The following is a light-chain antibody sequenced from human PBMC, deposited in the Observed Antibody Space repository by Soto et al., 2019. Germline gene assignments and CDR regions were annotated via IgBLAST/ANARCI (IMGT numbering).Light chain of an antibody. CDR1: QSVLYNSNNYNY. Sequence: IVMTQSPDSLAVSLGESASINCKSSQSVLYNSNNYNYLAWYQQKPGQPPKLLIYWASTRESGVPDRFSGSGSGTDFTLTISSLQAEDVAVYYCQQYYLIPHTFGQGTKLEIK. V-gene: IGKV4-1*01. CDR2: WAS. CDR3: QQYYLIPHT. J-gene: IGKJ2*01.